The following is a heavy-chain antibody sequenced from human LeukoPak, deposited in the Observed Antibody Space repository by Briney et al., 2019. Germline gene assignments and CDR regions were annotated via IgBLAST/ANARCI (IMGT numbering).Heavy chain of an antibody. Sequence: PSETLSLTCTVSGGSVTKYYWHWIRQAPGKGLEWIGFIFHTGITNYSPSLKSRVTISVDTSKNQFSLKLTSVTAADTAVYFCARDLFPINWFESWGQGTLVTVSS. CDR2: IFHTGIT. V-gene: IGHV4-59*02. D-gene: IGHD2-2*02. CDR1: GGSVTKYY. J-gene: IGHJ5*01. CDR3: ARDLFPINWFES.